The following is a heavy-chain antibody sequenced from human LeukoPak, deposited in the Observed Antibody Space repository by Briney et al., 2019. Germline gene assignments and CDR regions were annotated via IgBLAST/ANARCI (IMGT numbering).Heavy chain of an antibody. Sequence: GGSLRLSCATSGFSFSDNNMNWVRQAPGKGLEWVSAISGSSGNTYYADSVKGRFTISRDNSKNTLYLQMNSLRAEDTALYYCAKPAKTDYADYWGQGTLVTVSS. CDR2: ISGSSGNT. CDR1: GFSFSDNN. D-gene: IGHD1-14*01. J-gene: IGHJ4*02. V-gene: IGHV3-23*01. CDR3: AKPAKTDYADY.